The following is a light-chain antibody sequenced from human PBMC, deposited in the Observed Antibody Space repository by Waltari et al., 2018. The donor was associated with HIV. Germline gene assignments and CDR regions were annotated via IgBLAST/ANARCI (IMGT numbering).Light chain of an antibody. V-gene: IGKV3-11*01. CDR1: QNIGTC. J-gene: IGKJ4*01. Sequence: EIVLTQSPATLSLSPGERATLSCRASQNIGTCLVWYQQRSGQAPRPLIYNAYKRATGIPARFRGSGSGTDFTLSISSLEPEDFVVYYCQQCSEWPLSFGGGTEVEIK. CDR2: NAY. CDR3: QQCSEWPLS.